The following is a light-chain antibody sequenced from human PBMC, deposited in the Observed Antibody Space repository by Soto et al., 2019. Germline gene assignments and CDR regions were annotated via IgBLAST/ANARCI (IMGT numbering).Light chain of an antibody. V-gene: IGKV3-20*01. CDR1: QSVSSTY. CDR3: QQYDSSLYT. CDR2: GAS. Sequence: EIVLTQSPGTLSLSPGERATLSCRASQSVSSTYLAWYQQKPGLAPRLLIYGASSRATGIPDRFSGSGSGTDFTLTISRLEPEDFAVYFCQQYDSSLYTFGQGTKLEIK. J-gene: IGKJ2*01.